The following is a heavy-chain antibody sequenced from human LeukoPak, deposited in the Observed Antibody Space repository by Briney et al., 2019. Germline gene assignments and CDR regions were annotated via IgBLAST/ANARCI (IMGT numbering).Heavy chain of an antibody. CDR2: ISSSSSTI. CDR3: AELGITMIGGV. V-gene: IGHV3-48*04. J-gene: IGHJ6*04. D-gene: IGHD3-10*02. Sequence: GGSLRLSCAASGFTFSSYRMNWVRPAPGRGREWVSYISSSSSTIYYADSVKGRFTISRDNAKNSLYLQMNSLRAEDTAVYYCAELGITMIGGVWGKGTTVTISS. CDR1: GFTFSSYR.